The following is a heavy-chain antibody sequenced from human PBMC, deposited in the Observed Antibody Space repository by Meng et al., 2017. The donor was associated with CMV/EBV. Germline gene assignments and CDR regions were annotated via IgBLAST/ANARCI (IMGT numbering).Heavy chain of an antibody. V-gene: IGHV4-34*01. J-gene: IGHJ5*02. CDR1: GGSFSGYY. CDR2: INHSGST. D-gene: IGHD6-13*01. Sequence: GSLRLSCAVYGGSFSGYYWSWIRQPPGKGLEWIGEINHSGSTNYNPSLKSRVTISVDTSKNQFSLKLSSVTAADTAVYYCARVGGYSSSWSRFGRGHWFDPWGQGTLVTVSS. CDR3: ARVGGYSSSWSRFGRGHWFDP.